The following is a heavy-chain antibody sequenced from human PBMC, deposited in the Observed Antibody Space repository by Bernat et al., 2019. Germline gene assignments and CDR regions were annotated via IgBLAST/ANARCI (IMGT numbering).Heavy chain of an antibody. CDR2: IYYSGST. V-gene: IGHV4-30-4*01. J-gene: IGHJ4*02. CDR1: GGSISSGDYY. CDR3: ASSSGYYYDSSGYSQYYFDY. D-gene: IGHD3-22*01. Sequence: QVQLQESGPGLVKPSQTLSLTCTVSGGSISSGDYYWSWIRQPPGKGLEWIGYIYYSGSTYYNPSLKSRVTISVDTSKNQFSLKPSSVTAADTVVYYCASSSGYYYDSSGYSQYYFDYWGQGTLVTVSS.